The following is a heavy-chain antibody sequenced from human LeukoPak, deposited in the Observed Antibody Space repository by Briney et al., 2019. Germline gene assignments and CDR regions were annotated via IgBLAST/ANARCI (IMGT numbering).Heavy chain of an antibody. J-gene: IGHJ4*02. CDR2: IYSGGST. CDR1: GFTVSSNY. CDR3: ERDQFAFGLFDY. D-gene: IGHD3/OR15-3a*01. V-gene: IGHV3-53*01. Sequence: GGSLRLSCAASGFTVSSNYMSWVRQAPGKGLEWVSVIYSGGSTYYVDSVKGRFTISRDSSKNTLYLQMNSLRAEDTAVYYCERDQFAFGLFDYWGQGTLVTVSS.